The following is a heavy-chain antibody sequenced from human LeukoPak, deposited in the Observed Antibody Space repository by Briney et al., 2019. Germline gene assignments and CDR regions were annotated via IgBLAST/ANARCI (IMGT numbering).Heavy chain of an antibody. CDR2: IWYDGSNK. J-gene: IGHJ4*02. Sequence: GGSLRLSCAASGFTFSSYGMHWVRQAPGKGLERVAVIWYDGSNKYYADSVKGRFTISRDNSKNTLCLQMNSLRAEDTAVYYCARDILAYCGGDCYPAFGYWGQGTLVTVSS. CDR1: GFTFSSYG. D-gene: IGHD2-21*02. CDR3: ARDILAYCGGDCYPAFGY. V-gene: IGHV3-33*01.